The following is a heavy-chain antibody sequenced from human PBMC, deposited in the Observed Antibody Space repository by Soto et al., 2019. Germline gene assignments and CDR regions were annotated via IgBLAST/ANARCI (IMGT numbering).Heavy chain of an antibody. CDR1: GIAFRLQV. Sequence: GGCMRFSGAACGIAFRLQVRRWVRQAPGKGLEWVSVISGDGSNTFSATSVKRLFTTSRDNSKTTHFLQMDNVGAEDTVIYYCANHSNKYSSSLRGRYFEIWGQGIGVTVSS. J-gene: IGHJ4*01. D-gene: IGHD4-4*01. V-gene: IGHV3-23*01. CDR3: ANHSNKYSSSLRGRYFEI. CDR2: ISGDGSNT.